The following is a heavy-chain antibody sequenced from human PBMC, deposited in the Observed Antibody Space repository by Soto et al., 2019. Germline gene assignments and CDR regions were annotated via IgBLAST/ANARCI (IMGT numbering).Heavy chain of an antibody. V-gene: IGHV1-69*02. J-gene: IGHJ3*02. CDR3: ARSKMGVFSGGSCYGWAFDI. CDR2: IIPILGIA. CDR1: GGTFSSYT. D-gene: IGHD2-15*01. Sequence: SVKVSCKASGGTFSSYTISWVRQAPGQGLEWMGRIIPILGIANYAQKFQGRVTITADKSTSTAYMELSSLRSEDTAVYYCARSKMGVFSGGSCYGWAFDIWGQGTMVTVSS.